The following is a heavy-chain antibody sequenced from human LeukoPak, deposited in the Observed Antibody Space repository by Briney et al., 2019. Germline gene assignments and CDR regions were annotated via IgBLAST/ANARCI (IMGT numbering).Heavy chain of an antibody. D-gene: IGHD4-17*01. CDR3: TSPSPDDYGDYFRGY. J-gene: IGHJ4*02. CDR2: ISGSGTST. Sequence: GGSLRLSCAASGFTFSSYAMSWVRQAPGTGLGWVSGISGSGTSTYYADSVKGRFTISRDNSRNTLYLQMNSLKTEDTAVYYCTSPSPDDYGDYFRGYWGQGTLVTVSS. CDR1: GFTFSSYA. V-gene: IGHV3-23*01.